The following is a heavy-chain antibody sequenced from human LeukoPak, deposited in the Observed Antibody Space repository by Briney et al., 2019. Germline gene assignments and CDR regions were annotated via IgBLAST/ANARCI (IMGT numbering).Heavy chain of an antibody. Sequence: GSLRLSCAASGFTFSSYAMGWVRQAPGKGLEWVSAISGSGGSTYYADSVKGRFTISRDNSKNTLYLQMNSLRAEDTAVYYCAKSSDQLLSYFDYWGQGTLVTVSS. D-gene: IGHD2-2*01. CDR3: AKSSDQLLSYFDY. V-gene: IGHV3-23*01. CDR2: ISGSGGST. J-gene: IGHJ4*02. CDR1: GFTFSSYA.